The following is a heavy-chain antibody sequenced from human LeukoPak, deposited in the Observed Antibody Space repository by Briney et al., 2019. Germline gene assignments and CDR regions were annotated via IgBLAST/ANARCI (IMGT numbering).Heavy chain of an antibody. Sequence: GGSLRLSCAASGFTFSSYWMSWVRQAPGKGLEWVANIKQDGSEKYYVDPVKGRFTISRDNAKNSLYLQMNSLRAEDTAVYYCAKAYCSSNSCSKLGYFDCWGQGTLVTVSS. CDR3: AKAYCSSNSCSKLGYFDC. D-gene: IGHD2-2*01. CDR2: IKQDGSEK. V-gene: IGHV3-7*01. J-gene: IGHJ4*02. CDR1: GFTFSSYW.